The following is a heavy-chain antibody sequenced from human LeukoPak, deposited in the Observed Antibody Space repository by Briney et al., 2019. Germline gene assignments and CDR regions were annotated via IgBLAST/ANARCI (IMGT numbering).Heavy chain of an antibody. CDR3: ASERVYAIYYYYGMDV. CDR1: GYTFTGYY. CDR2: INPNSGGT. Sequence: ASVKVSCKASGYTFTGYYMHWVRQAPGQGLEWMGWINPNSGGTNYAQKFQGRVTMTRDTSISTAYMELSRLRSDDTAVYYCASERVYAIYYYYGMDVWGQGTTVTVSS. V-gene: IGHV1-2*02. J-gene: IGHJ6*02. D-gene: IGHD2-8*01.